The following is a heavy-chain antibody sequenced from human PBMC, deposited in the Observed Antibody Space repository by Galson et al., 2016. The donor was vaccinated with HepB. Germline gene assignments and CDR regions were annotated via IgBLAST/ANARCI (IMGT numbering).Heavy chain of an antibody. Sequence: QSGAEVKKPGESLRISCKGSGYRFTSYWISWVRQMPGKGLEWMGRIDPSDSYTNYSPSFQGHVTISVDESISTAYLQWSSLKASDTAMYYCARGETVTTDYYYYGMDVWGQGTTVTVSS. V-gene: IGHV5-10-1*01. CDR1: GYRFTSYW. D-gene: IGHD4-17*01. J-gene: IGHJ6*02. CDR3: ARGETVTTDYYYYGMDV. CDR2: IDPSDSYT.